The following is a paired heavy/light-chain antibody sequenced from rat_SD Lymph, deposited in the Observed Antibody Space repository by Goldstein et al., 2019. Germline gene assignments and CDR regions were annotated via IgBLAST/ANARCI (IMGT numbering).Heavy chain of an antibody. J-gene: IGHJ2*01. V-gene: IGHV3-1*01. D-gene: IGHD1-1*01. CDR2: ISYSGST. CDR3: ARYYYSGDAFDY. Sequence: EVQLQESGPGLVKPSQSLSLTCSVTGYSITSNYWVWIRKFPGNKMEWMGYISYSGSTSYNPSLKSRVSITRDTSKNQFFLQLNSITTEDTATYYCARYYYSGDAFDYWGQGVMVTVSS. CDR1: GYSITSNY.
Light chain of an antibody. J-gene: IGKJ5*01. CDR3: QQASSAPLT. CDR1: QDIANW. CDR2: GAT. V-gene: IGKV12S14*01. Sequence: DIQMTQSPASLSASLQEVVTITCQASQDIANWLAWYQQKPGKSPQLLIYGATTLADGVPSRFSGSRSGTQYSLKISRLQVEDIGIYYCQQASSAPLTFGSGTKLEIK.